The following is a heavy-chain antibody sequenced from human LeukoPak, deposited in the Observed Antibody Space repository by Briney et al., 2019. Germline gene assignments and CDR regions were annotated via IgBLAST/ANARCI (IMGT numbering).Heavy chain of an antibody. V-gene: IGHV3-23*01. CDR1: GFTFSIYA. J-gene: IGHJ4*02. Sequence: GGSLRLSCAASGFTFSIYAMSWVHQAPGKGLEWVSGLSGSGGSTYYAGSVKGRFTISRDNSKNTLYLHMNYLRAEDTAVYYCAKDISYGFDYWGQGTLVTVSS. CDR3: AKDISYGFDY. CDR2: LSGSGGST. D-gene: IGHD5-18*01.